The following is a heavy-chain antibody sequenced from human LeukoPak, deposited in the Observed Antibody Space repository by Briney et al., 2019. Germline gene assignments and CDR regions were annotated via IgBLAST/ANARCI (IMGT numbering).Heavy chain of an antibody. CDR3: AKGRAIVVVISPGGAFDI. CDR2: ITSGNTI. J-gene: IGHJ3*02. CDR1: GFIFSDYY. D-gene: IGHD3-22*01. V-gene: IGHV3-69-1*01. Sequence: GGSLRLSCAASGFIFSDYYMSWIRQAPGKGLEWVSYITSGNTIYYAGSVKGRFTISRDFSKNTLYLHMNSLRAEDTAIYYCAKGRAIVVVISPGGAFDIWGQGTMVTVSS.